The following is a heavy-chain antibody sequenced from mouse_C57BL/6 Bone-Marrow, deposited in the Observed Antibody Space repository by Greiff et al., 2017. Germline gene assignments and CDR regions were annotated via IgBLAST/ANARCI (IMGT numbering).Heavy chain of an antibody. J-gene: IGHJ3*01. CDR1: GYAFSSSW. D-gene: IGHD1-1*01. V-gene: IGHV1-82*01. CDR2: IYPGVGDT. CDR3: ARSYYYGSSYRFAY. Sequence: VQLQQSGPELVKPGASVKISCKASGYAFSSSWMNWVKQRPGKGLEWIGRIYPGVGDTNYNGKFKGKATLTADKSSSTAYMQLSSLTSEDSAVYFCARSYYYGSSYRFAYWGQGTLVTVSA.